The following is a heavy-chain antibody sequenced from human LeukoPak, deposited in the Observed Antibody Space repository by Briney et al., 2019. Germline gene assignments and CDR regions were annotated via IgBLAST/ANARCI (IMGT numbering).Heavy chain of an antibody. CDR2: IYYSGSP. J-gene: IGHJ4*02. V-gene: IGHV4-39*01. CDR1: VGSTSNNNYY. D-gene: IGHD6-13*01. CDR3: ARARRLGYSSSWYYFDY. Sequence: SETPSLTCTLSVGSTSNNNYYSAWIRQPPRKWLECIGRIYYSGSPYYNPSLTSRVTISVDTSKNQFSLRLSSVTAADTAVYYCARARRLGYSSSWYYFDYWGQGTLVTVSS.